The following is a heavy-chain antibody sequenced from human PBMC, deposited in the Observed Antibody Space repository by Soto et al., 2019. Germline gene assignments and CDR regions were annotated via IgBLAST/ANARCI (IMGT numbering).Heavy chain of an antibody. CDR2: IYSGGYT. Sequence: EVQLVESGGGLIQPGGSLRLSCAVSGFTVSNNYRSWVRQAPGKGLEGVSVIYSGGYTAYGDSVKGRFTISRDNSKNTQSLQRNGRGADGPAVFYGATQPGGGGYWGQGTLVTVSS. J-gene: IGHJ4*02. D-gene: IGHD3-10*01. CDR1: GFTVSNNY. V-gene: IGHV3-53*01. CDR3: ATQPGGGGY.